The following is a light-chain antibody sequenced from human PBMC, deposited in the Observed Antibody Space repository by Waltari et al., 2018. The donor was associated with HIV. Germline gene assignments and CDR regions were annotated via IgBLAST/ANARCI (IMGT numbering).Light chain of an antibody. CDR3: VQSTHWPPT. CDR2: RVS. Sequence: DVVMAQSPLSLPVTLGQPASISCRSSQSLAYRDGCIYLNWYHQRPGQSPRRLIHRVSDRDSGVPDRFSGSGSGTDFTLKISRVEAEDVGVFYCVQSTHWPPTFGQGTKLEIK. V-gene: IGKV2-30*01. CDR1: QSLAYRDGCIY. J-gene: IGKJ2*01.